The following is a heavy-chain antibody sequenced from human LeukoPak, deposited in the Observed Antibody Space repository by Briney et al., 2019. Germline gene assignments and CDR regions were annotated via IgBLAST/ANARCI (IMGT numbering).Heavy chain of an antibody. Sequence: GGSLRLSCAASGFTFSSYAMNWVRQAPGKGLEHVSAISSNGGYTHYANSVKGRFTISRDNSKNTLYLQMGSLRAEDMAVYYCARLPVDAFDIWGQGTMVTVSS. D-gene: IGHD1-14*01. V-gene: IGHV3-64*01. CDR3: ARLPVDAFDI. J-gene: IGHJ3*02. CDR2: ISSNGGYT. CDR1: GFTFSSYA.